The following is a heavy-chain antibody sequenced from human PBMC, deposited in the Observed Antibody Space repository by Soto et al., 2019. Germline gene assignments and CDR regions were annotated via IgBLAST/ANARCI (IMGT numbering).Heavy chain of an antibody. D-gene: IGHD3-16*02. CDR1: GGSVSSGSYY. J-gene: IGHJ4*02. CDR2: IYYSGST. V-gene: IGHV4-61*01. Sequence: SETLSLTCTVSGGSVSSGSYYWSWIRQPPGKGLEWIGYIYYSGSTNYNPSLKSRVTISVDTSKNQFSLKLSSVTAADTAVYYCARESMITFGGVIVSWGQGTMVTVYS. CDR3: ARESMITFGGVIVS.